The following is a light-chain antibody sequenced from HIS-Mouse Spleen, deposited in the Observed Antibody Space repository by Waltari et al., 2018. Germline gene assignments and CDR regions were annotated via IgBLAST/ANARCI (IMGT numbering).Light chain of an antibody. J-gene: IGLJ2*01. CDR1: SGSIASNY. V-gene: IGLV6-57*02. CDR3: QSYDSSNHVV. Sequence: NFMLTQPHSVSESPGKTVTISCTGSSGSIASNYVQWYQQPPGSAPTPVLYEHNQSPSGFPGRFSGSIDSSSNSASLTISGLKTEDEADYYCQSYDSSNHVVFGGGTKLTVL. CDR2: EHN.